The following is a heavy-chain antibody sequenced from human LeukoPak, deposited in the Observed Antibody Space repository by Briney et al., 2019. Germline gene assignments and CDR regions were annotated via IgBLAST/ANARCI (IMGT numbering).Heavy chain of an antibody. J-gene: IGHJ3*01. V-gene: IGHV1-18*01. D-gene: IGHD5-18*01. CDR2: ISAYNGNT. Sequence: GASVKVSCKASGYTFTSYGISWVRQAPGQGLEWMGWISAYNGNTNYAQKLQGRVTMTTDTSTSTAYMELRSLRSDDTAVYYCARDLNTAIDDGVYDYWGQGTMVTVSS. CDR1: GYTFTSYG. CDR3: ARDLNTAIDDGVYDY.